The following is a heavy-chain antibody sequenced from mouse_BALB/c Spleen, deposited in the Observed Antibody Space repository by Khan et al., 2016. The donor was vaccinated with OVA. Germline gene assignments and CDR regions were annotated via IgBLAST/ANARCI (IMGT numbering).Heavy chain of an antibody. CDR1: GFTFSNYA. CDR2: ISSGGST. Sequence: EVQLVESGGGLVQPGGSLKLSCAASGFTFSNYAMSGVRQTPEKRLEWVASISSGGSTYYPDRVKGRFTIFRDNARNILYLQMSILRSEDTAMYYCARDYWFAYWGQGTLVTVSA. J-gene: IGHJ3*01. V-gene: IGHV5-6-5*01. CDR3: ARDYWFAY.